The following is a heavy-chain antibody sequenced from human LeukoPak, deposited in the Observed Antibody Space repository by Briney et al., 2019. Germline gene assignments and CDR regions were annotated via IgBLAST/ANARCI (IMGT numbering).Heavy chain of an antibody. J-gene: IGHJ4*02. CDR3: ASSSGSYYYFDY. CDR2: IYSGGST. V-gene: IGHV3-53*01. CDR1: GFTFNGYY. D-gene: IGHD1-26*01. Sequence: PGGSLRLSCAASGFTFNGYYMSWVRQAPGKGLEWVSVIYSGGSTYYADSVKGRFTISRDNSKNTLYLQMNSLRAEDTAVYYCASSSGSYYYFDYWGQGILVTVSS.